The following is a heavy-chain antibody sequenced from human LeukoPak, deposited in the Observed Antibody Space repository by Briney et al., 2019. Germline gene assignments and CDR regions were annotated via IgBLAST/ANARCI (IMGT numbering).Heavy chain of an antibody. J-gene: IGHJ4*02. CDR3: ARGRPHGNDY. Sequence: GGSLRLSCGASGFTFSSYWMNWVRQAPGKGLVWVSRIASDGSSTTYADSVKGRFSISRDNAKNTLYLQMNSLRVEDTAVYYCARGRPHGNDYWGQGTLVTVSS. V-gene: IGHV3-74*01. CDR1: GFTFSSYW. D-gene: IGHD4-23*01. CDR2: IASDGSST.